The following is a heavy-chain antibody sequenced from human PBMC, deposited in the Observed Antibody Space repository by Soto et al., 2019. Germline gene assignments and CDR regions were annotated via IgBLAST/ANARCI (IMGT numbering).Heavy chain of an antibody. CDR2: INAGDDNT. Sequence: ASVKVSCKASGYTFTNYVMHWVRQAPGQRLEWMGSINAGDDNTKYSQKFQGRVTITTDTSASTAYMELSSLRSEDTAVNYCARESGYPLDYWGQGTLVTVSS. D-gene: IGHD3-22*01. CDR3: ARESGYPLDY. V-gene: IGHV1-3*01. CDR1: GYTFTNYV. J-gene: IGHJ4*02.